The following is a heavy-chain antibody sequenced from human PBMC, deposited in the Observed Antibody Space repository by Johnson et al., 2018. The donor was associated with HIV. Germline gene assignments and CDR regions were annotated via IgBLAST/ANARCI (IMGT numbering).Heavy chain of an antibody. CDR3: ARDPELDYFDNRAFDI. CDR1: GFTVSSNY. J-gene: IGHJ3*02. D-gene: IGHD3-22*01. CDR2: ISYDGSNK. Sequence: QVQLVESGGGLIQPGGSLRLYCAASGFTVSSNYMSWVRQAPGKGLEWVAVISYDGSNKYYADSVKGRFTISRDNSKNTHYLQMNSLRTEDTAVYYCARDPELDYFDNRAFDIWGQGTMVTVSS. V-gene: IGHV3-30-3*01.